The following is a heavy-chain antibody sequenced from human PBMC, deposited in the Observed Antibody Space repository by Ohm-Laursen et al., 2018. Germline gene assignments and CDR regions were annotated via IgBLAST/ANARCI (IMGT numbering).Heavy chain of an antibody. CDR3: AREKASYDYGHYYGMDA. CDR2: INPNTGGT. CDR1: GYTFTGYY. D-gene: IGHD3-16*01. J-gene: IGHJ6*02. V-gene: IGHV1-2*02. Sequence: SVKVSCKASGYTFTGYYMHWVRQAPGQGLEWMGWINPNTGGTNYAQNFQDRVTMTRDTSISTAYMELSRLTPDDTAMYYCAREKASYDYGHYYGMDAWGQGTTVTVSS.